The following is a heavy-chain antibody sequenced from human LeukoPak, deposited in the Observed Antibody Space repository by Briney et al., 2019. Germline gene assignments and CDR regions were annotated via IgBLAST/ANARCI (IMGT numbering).Heavy chain of an antibody. J-gene: IGHJ3*02. CDR1: GGSISSYY. Sequence: PSETLSLTCTVSGGSISSYYWSWIRQPAGKGLEWIGRIYTSGSTNYNPSLKSRVTMSVDTSKNQFPLKLSSVTAADTAVYYCIGGSWVKSAYAFDIWGQGTMVTVSS. CDR2: IYTSGST. V-gene: IGHV4-4*07. D-gene: IGHD2-15*01. CDR3: IGGSWVKSAYAFDI.